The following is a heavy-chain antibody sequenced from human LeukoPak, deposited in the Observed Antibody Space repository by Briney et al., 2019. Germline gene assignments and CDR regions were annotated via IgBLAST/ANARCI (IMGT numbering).Heavy chain of an antibody. J-gene: IGHJ6*03. CDR2: IYYSGST. D-gene: IGHD6-13*01. CDR3: ARDHEGASWYPPYYSYYYMDV. CDR1: GGSISSYY. V-gene: IGHV4-59*01. Sequence: SETLSLTCTVSGGSISSYYWSWIRQPPGKGLEWIGYIYYSGSTNYNPSLKSRVTISVDTSKNQFSLKLSSLTAADTAVYYCARDHEGASWYPPYYSYYYMDVWGKGTTVTVSS.